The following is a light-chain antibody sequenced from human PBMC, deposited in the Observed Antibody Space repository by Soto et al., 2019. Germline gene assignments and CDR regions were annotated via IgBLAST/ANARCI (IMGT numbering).Light chain of an antibody. J-gene: IGKJ2*01. Sequence: EIVLTQSPGTLSLSPGERATLSCRASQSVSSSYLAWYQQKPGQAPRLRIYGASSRATGIPDRFSGSGSGTDFTLTISRLEPEDFAVYYCQQYGSSPYTFGQGPKLEIK. V-gene: IGKV3-20*01. CDR1: QSVSSSY. CDR2: GAS. CDR3: QQYGSSPYT.